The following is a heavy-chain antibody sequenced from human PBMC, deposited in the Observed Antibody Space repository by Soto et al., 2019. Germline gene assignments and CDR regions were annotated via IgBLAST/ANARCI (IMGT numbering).Heavy chain of an antibody. CDR3: GTKRGEYNTMPDY. V-gene: IGHV5-51*01. J-gene: IGHJ4*02. CDR1: GYTFSKYW. CDR2: VYPGDSDA. Sequence: GESLKISCKGSGYTFSKYWIGWVRQTPGKGLEWMGMVYPGDSDARYSPSFEGQVTFSVDKSINTAYLQWNSLKASNTAMYYCGTKRGEYNTMPDYWGQGTLVTVSS. D-gene: IGHD5-12*01.